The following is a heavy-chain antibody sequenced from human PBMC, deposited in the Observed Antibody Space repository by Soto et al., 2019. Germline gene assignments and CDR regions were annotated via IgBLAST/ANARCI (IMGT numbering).Heavy chain of an antibody. D-gene: IGHD1-20*01. Sequence: SENLSLTWSVAGGSISSYDWSCIRQPPGKGLEWIGYIYYSGITNYNPSLKSRVTISVDTSKNQFSLKLSSVTAADTAVYYCARYKSNYYYGMDVWGQGTTVTVSS. CDR1: GGSISSYD. CDR3: ARYKSNYYYGMDV. J-gene: IGHJ6*02. CDR2: IYYSGIT. V-gene: IGHV4-59*01.